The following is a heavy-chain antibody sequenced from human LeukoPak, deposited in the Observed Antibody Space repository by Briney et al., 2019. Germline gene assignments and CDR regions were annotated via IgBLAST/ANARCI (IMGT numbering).Heavy chain of an antibody. CDR1: GLTFSSYW. CDR2: VNEDGSYK. D-gene: IGHD2-21*02. J-gene: IGHJ4*02. CDR3: ARDATRGGDNDY. V-gene: IGHV3-7*01. Sequence: GGSLRLSCAASGLTFSSYWMSWVRQAPGKGLEWVANVNEDGSYKYHADSVKGRLTISRDNAKNSLYLQMNSLRAEDTAVYYCARDATRGGDNDYWGQGTWVIVSS.